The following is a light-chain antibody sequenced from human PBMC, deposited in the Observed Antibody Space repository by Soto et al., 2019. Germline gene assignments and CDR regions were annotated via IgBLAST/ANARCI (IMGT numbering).Light chain of an antibody. V-gene: IGKV3-15*01. CDR3: QFYNSYSWT. J-gene: IGKJ1*01. Sequence: EIVMTQSPATLSVSPGERATLSCRARQSVSSNLAWYQQKPGQAPRLLIYGASTRATGIPARFSGSGSGTEFTLTISSLQSEDFATYYCQFYNSYSWTFGQGTKVEI. CDR2: GAS. CDR1: QSVSSN.